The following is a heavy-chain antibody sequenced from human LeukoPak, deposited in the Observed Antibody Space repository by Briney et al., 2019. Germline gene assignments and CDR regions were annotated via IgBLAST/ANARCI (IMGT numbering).Heavy chain of an antibody. CDR2: IYPGDSNT. CDR1: GYTFTNYW. V-gene: IGHV5-51*01. CDR3: TKRGLDS. Sequence: GESLKISCKGSGYTFTNYWIGWVRQLPGKGLEWMAIIYPGDSNTRYSPSFQGQVTISADKSISTAYLQWNSLKASDSAMYDCTKRGLDSWGQGTLVTVSS. J-gene: IGHJ4*02.